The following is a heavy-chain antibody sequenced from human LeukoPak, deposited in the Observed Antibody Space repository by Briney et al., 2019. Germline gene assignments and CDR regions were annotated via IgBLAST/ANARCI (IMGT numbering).Heavy chain of an antibody. V-gene: IGHV3-74*01. D-gene: IGHD3-10*02. CDR1: GFTFRSYW. Sequence: GGSLRLSCAASGFTFRSYWMHWVRQGPGKGLEWVARIKSDGSSKTYADSVKGRFTISRDNAKNSLYLQMNSLRAEDTAVYYCAELGITMIGGVWGKGTTVTISS. CDR2: IKSDGSSK. J-gene: IGHJ6*04. CDR3: AELGITMIGGV.